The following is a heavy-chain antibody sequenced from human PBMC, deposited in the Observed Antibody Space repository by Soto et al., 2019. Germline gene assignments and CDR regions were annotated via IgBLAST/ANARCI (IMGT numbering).Heavy chain of an antibody. J-gene: IGHJ4*02. CDR1: GESFSGYY. V-gene: IGHV4-34*02. D-gene: IGHD5-12*01. Sequence: QVQLPQWGAGLLNPSETLSLTCAVYGESFSGYYWSWLRQPPGRGLEWIGEINHSRRTNSNPSLKRRVTMSVDKSKNQFSLKLSSVTAADTAMYYCASNIVATISSFDYWGQGTLVTVSS. CDR3: ASNIVATISSFDY. CDR2: INHSRRT.